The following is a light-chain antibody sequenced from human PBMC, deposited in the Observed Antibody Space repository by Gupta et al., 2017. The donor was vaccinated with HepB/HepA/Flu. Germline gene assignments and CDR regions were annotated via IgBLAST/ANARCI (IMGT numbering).Light chain of an antibody. V-gene: IGKV3-11*01. CDR1: QSVSSY. Sequence: ELVLTQSPDTLSLSPGERATLSCRASQSVSSYLACYQQKPGQAPRLLIYDASNRATGIPARFSGSGSGTDFTLTISSLEPEDFAIYYCQQRSNWPLTFGGGTRVESK. J-gene: IGKJ4*01. CDR2: DAS. CDR3: QQRSNWPLT.